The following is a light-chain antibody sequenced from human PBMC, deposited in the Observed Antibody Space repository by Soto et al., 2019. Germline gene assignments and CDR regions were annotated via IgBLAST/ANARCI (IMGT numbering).Light chain of an antibody. CDR1: QSISPW. V-gene: IGKV1-5*03. CDR2: KTS. J-gene: IGKJ1*01. CDR3: QQYNSYSRT. Sequence: DIQMTQSPSTLSASVGDRVTITCRASQSISPWLAWYQQKPGKAPKLLIYKTSSLESGDPSRFSGRGSGTEFTLTISSLQPDDFATYFCQQYNSYSRTFGQGTKVQIK.